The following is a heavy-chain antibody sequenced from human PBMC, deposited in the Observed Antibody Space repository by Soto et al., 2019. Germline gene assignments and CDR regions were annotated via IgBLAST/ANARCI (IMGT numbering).Heavy chain of an antibody. CDR3: ARRGALTGTVFDY. J-gene: IGHJ4*02. V-gene: IGHV1-3*01. CDR1: GYTFTTYA. CDR2: INAGNGNT. D-gene: IGHD1-1*01. Sequence: QVQLVQSGAEVKKPGASVKVSCMASGYTFTTYAMHWVRQAPGQRLEWMGWINAGNGNTKYSQKFQGRVTFTSDTSARIAYMELSSLRSEDTSVYYCARRGALTGTVFDYWGQGTLVTVSS.